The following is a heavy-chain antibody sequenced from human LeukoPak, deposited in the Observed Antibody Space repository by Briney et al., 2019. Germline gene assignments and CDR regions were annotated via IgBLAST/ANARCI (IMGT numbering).Heavy chain of an antibody. CDR1: GYTSTGYY. CDR3: ARSIAAASDAFDI. D-gene: IGHD6-13*01. CDR2: INPNSGGT. Sequence: GASVKVSCKASGYTSTGYYMHWVRQAPGQGLEWMGWINPNSGGTNYAQKFQGRVTMTRDTSISTAYMELSRLRSDDTAVYYCARSIAAASDAFDIWGQGTMVTVSS. J-gene: IGHJ3*02. V-gene: IGHV1-2*02.